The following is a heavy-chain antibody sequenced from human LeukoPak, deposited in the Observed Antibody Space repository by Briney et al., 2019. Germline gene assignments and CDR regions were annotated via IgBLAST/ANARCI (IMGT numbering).Heavy chain of an antibody. D-gene: IGHD2-8*01. CDR2: ISGSGGST. V-gene: IGHV3-23*01. J-gene: IGHJ4*02. CDR1: GFIVNNKY. Sequence: GGSLRLSCAASGFIVNNKYMTWVRQAPGKGLEWVSAISGSGGSTYYAGFVRGRFTISRDDSKNTLYLQMNNLRAEDTAIYYCTKMFTKDNWYGGPDYWGQGTLVTVSS. CDR3: TKMFTKDNWYGGPDY.